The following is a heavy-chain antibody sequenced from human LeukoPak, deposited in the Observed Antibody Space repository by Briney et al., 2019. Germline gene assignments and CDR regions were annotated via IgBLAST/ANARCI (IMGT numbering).Heavy chain of an antibody. V-gene: IGHV3-23*01. CDR1: GFRFSGFD. CDR2: VTSSGDYT. CDR3: TSRVVSGTKYFAS. J-gene: IGHJ4*02. D-gene: IGHD2-2*01. Sequence: GGSLRLSCVASGFRFSGFDMNWVRQAPGKGLEWVSSVTSSGDYTYYTDSVKGRFSSSRDNSKNTLDLQMSSLRADDTAAYYCTSRVVSGTKYFASWGQGTLVTVSS.